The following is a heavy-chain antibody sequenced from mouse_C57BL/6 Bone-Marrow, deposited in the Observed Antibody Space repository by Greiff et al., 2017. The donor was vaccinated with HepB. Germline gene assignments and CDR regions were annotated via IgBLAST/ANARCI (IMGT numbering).Heavy chain of an antibody. Sequence: QVQLKESGAELARPGASVKLSCKASGYTFTSYGISWVKQRTGQGLEWIGEIYPRSGNTYYNEKFKGKATLTADKSSSTAYMELRSLTSEDSAVYFCARRSPYGSSYLFDYWGQGTTLTVSS. V-gene: IGHV1-81*01. J-gene: IGHJ2*01. CDR1: GYTFTSYG. CDR2: IYPRSGNT. CDR3: ARRSPYGSSYLFDY. D-gene: IGHD1-1*01.